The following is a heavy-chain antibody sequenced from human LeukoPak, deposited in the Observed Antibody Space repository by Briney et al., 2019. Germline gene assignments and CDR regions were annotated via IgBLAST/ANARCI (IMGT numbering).Heavy chain of an antibody. CDR1: GGSVTSGIYY. CDR3: ARNLWFGESSDAFYI. CDR2: IYTSGAT. D-gene: IGHD3-10*01. Sequence: PSETLSLTCTVSGGSVTSGIYYWNWIRQPAGKGLEWIGRIYTSGATNYNPSLKSRVTISVDTSKNQFSLRLTSVTAADTAVYYCARNLWFGESSDAFYIWGQGTMVTVSS. V-gene: IGHV4-61*10. J-gene: IGHJ3*02.